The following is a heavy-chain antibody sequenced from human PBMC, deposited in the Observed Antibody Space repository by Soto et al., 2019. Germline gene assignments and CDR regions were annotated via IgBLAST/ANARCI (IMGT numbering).Heavy chain of an antibody. CDR1: GFTFSSHG. D-gene: IGHD1-7*01. CDR3: ARGIGNNWHYVWFDP. J-gene: IGHJ5*02. V-gene: IGHV3-30*03. Sequence: PGGSLRLSCAASGFTFSSHGMHWVRQAPGKGLEWVAGVSYDGNDKYYADSVKGRFTISRDNSKNTLYLQMNSLRVEDTAVYYCARGIGNNWHYVWFDPGGQGTLVTVSS. CDR2: VSYDGNDK.